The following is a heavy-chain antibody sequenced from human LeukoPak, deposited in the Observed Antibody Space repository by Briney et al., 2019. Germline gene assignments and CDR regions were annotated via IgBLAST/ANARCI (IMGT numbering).Heavy chain of an antibody. CDR1: GFTFSDYY. D-gene: IGHD2-2*01. CDR2: ISSSGSTI. J-gene: IGHJ5*02. V-gene: IGHV3-11*01. CDR3: ARALGTAAANWFDP. Sequence: GGSLRLSCAAFGFTFSDYYMSWIRQAPGKGLEWVSYISSSGSTIYYADSVKGRFTISRDNAKNSLYLQMNSLRAEDTAVYYCARALGTAAANWFDPWGQGTLVTVSS.